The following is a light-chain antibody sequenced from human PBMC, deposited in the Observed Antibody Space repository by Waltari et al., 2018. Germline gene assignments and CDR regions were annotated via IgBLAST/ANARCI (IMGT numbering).Light chain of an antibody. CDR2: AAF. CDR1: QSISTY. CDR3: QQSFMTPYT. Sequence: DIQMTQSPSSLSASVGDRVTITCRASQSISTYLNWFQQKPGKAPNLLTFAAFSLQSGVPPRFSGGGSGTDFTLTISSLKPEDFATYYCQQSFMTPYTFGQGTKLEIK. V-gene: IGKV1-39*01. J-gene: IGKJ2*01.